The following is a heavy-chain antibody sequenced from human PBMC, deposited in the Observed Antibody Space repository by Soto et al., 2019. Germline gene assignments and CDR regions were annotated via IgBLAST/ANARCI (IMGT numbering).Heavy chain of an antibody. CDR3: ARDNSRYSSSFWDY. V-gene: IGHV3-11*01. CDR2: INSGGGTI. J-gene: IGHJ4*02. Sequence: PGGSLRLSCAAPGFTVSSNYMSWVRQAPGKGLEWVSYINSGGGTIYNADSVKGRFTISRDNAKNSLYLQMNSLRAEDTAVYYCARDNSRYSSSFWDYWGQGTLVTVPP. D-gene: IGHD6-6*01. CDR1: GFTVSSNY.